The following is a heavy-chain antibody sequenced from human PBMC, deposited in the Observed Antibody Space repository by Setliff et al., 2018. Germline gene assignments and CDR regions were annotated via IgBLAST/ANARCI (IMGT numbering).Heavy chain of an antibody. CDR1: GASVSSHY. J-gene: IGHJ1*01. D-gene: IGHD1-1*01. Sequence: SETLSLTCNVSGASVSSHYWDWIRQPPGKGLEWIGFISYNGITTYNVSLKSRVSISVDTSKNQLSLTLSSVTAADTAVYYCVREGYSEYFQDWGRGTLVTVSS. CDR3: VREGYSEYFQD. CDR2: ISYNGIT. V-gene: IGHV4-59*02.